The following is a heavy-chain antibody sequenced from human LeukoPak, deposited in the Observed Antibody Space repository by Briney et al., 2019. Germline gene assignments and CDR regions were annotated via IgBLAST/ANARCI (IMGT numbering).Heavy chain of an antibody. CDR1: GFTFSSYA. CDR3: AHGSSSWYIAHRFDY. D-gene: IGHD6-13*01. Sequence: PGGSLRLSCAASGFTFSSYAMSWVRQAPGKGLEWVSAISGSGGSTYYADSVKGRFTISRDNSKNTLYLQMNSLRAEDTAVYYCAHGSSSWYIAHRFDYWGQGTLVTVSS. CDR2: ISGSGGST. J-gene: IGHJ4*02. V-gene: IGHV3-23*01.